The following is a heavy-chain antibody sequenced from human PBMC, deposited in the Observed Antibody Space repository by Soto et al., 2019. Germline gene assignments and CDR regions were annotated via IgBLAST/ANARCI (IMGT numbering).Heavy chain of an antibody. CDR3: ARVRIPLRFLEWLIDY. Sequence: PGGSLRLSCAASGFTVSSNYMSWVRQAPGKGLEWVSVIYSGGSTYYADSVKGRFTISRDNSKNTLYLQMNSLRAEDTAVYYCARVRIPLRFLEWLIDYWGQGTLVTVSS. CDR1: GFTVSSNY. D-gene: IGHD3-3*01. V-gene: IGHV3-66*01. CDR2: IYSGGST. J-gene: IGHJ4*02.